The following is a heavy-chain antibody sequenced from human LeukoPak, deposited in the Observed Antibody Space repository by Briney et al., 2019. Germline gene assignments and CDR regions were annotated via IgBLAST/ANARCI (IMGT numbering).Heavy chain of an antibody. CDR3: ARCSSGWYDSYFNF. CDR1: GFTLRSHA. D-gene: IGHD6-19*01. V-gene: IGHV3-23*01. Sequence: GGSLRLSCATSGFTLRSHAMSWVRQAPGKGLEWVSSISASGNSTFYADSVKGRFTISRDNSKNSLFLQMNSLRAGDTAVYFCARCSSGWYDSYFNFWGQGTLVTVSS. CDR2: ISASGNST. J-gene: IGHJ4*02.